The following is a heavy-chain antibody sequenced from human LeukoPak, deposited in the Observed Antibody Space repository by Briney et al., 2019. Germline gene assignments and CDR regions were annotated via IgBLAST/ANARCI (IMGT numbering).Heavy chain of an antibody. Sequence: SQTLSLTCAISGDSVSNKSVIWNWVRQSPSRGLEWLGRTYYNSRWNKDYAVPVKSRISINPDTSKDHVSLQMNSVTPEDTAVYYCARGVAGKGAFDLWGRGTMVTVSS. CDR1: GDSVSNKSVI. CDR2: TYYNSRWNK. D-gene: IGHD6-19*01. CDR3: ARGVAGKGAFDL. J-gene: IGHJ3*01. V-gene: IGHV6-1*01.